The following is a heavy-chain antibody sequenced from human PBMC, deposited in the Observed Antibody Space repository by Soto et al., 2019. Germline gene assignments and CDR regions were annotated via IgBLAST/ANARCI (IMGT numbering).Heavy chain of an antibody. CDR2: ITDSGYTA. D-gene: IGHD6-19*01. CDR3: AKNGQWLATPPEA. V-gene: IGHV3-23*01. Sequence: GGPLRLSCAASGFSFGTFVMTWFRQAPGGGLEWVASITDSGYTASYAETVEGRFTVSRDNSKNKLHLQMNDLRAEDTATYYCAKNGQWLATPPEAWGQGTLVTVSS. J-gene: IGHJ1*01. CDR1: GFSFGTFV.